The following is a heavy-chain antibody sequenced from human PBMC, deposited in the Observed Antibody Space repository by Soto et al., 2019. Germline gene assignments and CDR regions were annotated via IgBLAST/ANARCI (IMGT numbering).Heavy chain of an antibody. CDR3: ARAYYYDSSGLWYWYFDL. J-gene: IGHJ2*01. D-gene: IGHD3-22*01. CDR1: GYTFTSYD. Sequence: GASVKVSCKASGYTFTSYDINWVRQATGQGLEWMGWMNPNSGNTGYAQKFQGRVTMTRNTSISTAYMELSSLRSEDTAVYYCARAYYYDSSGLWYWYFDLWGRGTLVTVSS. CDR2: MNPNSGNT. V-gene: IGHV1-8*01.